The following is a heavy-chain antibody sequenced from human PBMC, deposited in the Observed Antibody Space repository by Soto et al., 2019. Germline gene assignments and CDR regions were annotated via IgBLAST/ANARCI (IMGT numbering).Heavy chain of an antibody. CDR2: INQDGSER. D-gene: IGHD3-16*01. V-gene: IGHV3-7*01. CDR3: VCGGNYFVY. J-gene: IGHJ4*02. Sequence: EVQLVESGGGLVQPGGSLRLSCAASEFTFSKYWMTWVRQSPGKGLEWVANINQDGSERYYVDSVRGRFTISRDNGKNSLYLQMNSLRAEDTAVYYCVCGGNYFVYWGQGTLVTVSP. CDR1: EFTFSKYW.